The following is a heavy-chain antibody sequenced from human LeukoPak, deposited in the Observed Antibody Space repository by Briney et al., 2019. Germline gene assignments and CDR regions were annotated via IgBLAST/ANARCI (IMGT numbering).Heavy chain of an antibody. Sequence: SETLSLTCAVYGGSFSGYYWSWIRQPPGKGLEWIGEINHSGSTNYKPSLKSRVTISVDTSKNQFSLKLSSVTAADTAVYYCASFDYDSSGQSDHWGQGTMVTVSS. CDR1: GGSFSGYY. V-gene: IGHV4-34*01. CDR3: ASFDYDSSGQSDH. CDR2: INHSGST. D-gene: IGHD3-22*01. J-gene: IGHJ3*01.